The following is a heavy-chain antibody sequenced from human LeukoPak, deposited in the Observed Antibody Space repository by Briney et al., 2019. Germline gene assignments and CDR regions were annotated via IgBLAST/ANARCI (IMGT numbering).Heavy chain of an antibody. V-gene: IGHV1-46*01. D-gene: IGHD1-26*01. CDR3: ARSSAYYNEADI. CDR1: GYXFTSYY. Sequence: ASVKVSCKTSGYXFTSYYMHWVRQAPGQGLEWMGIINPSGGSTTYAQKFQGRLIMTSDTSTSTVYMELSSLRSEDTAVYYCARSSAYYNEADIWGQGTMVTVSS. J-gene: IGHJ3*02. CDR2: INPSGGST.